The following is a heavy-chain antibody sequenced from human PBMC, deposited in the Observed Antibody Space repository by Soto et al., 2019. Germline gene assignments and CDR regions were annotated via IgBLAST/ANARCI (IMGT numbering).Heavy chain of an antibody. CDR3: ASTDDILTGYPDAFEI. V-gene: IGHV3-53*04. J-gene: IGHJ3*02. CDR2: IYSGGST. Sequence: PGGSLRLSCAASGFTVSSNYMSWVRQAPGKGLEWVSVIYSGGSTYYADSVKGRFTISRHNSKNTLYLQMNSLRAEDTAVYYCASTDDILTGYPDAFEIWGQGTMVTVSS. D-gene: IGHD3-9*01. CDR1: GFTVSSNY.